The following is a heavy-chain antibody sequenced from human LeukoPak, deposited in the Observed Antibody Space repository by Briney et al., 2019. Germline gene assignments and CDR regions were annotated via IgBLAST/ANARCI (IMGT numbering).Heavy chain of an antibody. Sequence: SEPLSLTCTVSGGSISSYYWNWIRQPPGKGLEWIGYIYYSGSTNYNPSLKSRVTISVDTSKNQFSLKLSSVTAADTAVYYCSKMSYDILTGYYHLFDYWGQGTLVTVSS. J-gene: IGHJ4*02. D-gene: IGHD3-9*01. V-gene: IGHV4-59*08. CDR1: GGSISSYY. CDR2: IYYSGST. CDR3: SKMSYDILTGYYHLFDY.